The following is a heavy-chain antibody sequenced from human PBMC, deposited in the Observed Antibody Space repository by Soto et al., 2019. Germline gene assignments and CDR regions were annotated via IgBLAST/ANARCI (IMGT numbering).Heavy chain of an antibody. Sequence: QVQLQESGPGLVQPSETLSLTCTVSNFSISTYYWTWIRQPAGKGLEWIGRMSTSGGSNYNPSLKGRVTMSVDTSKIQVSLNLTSVTAADTAVYYCARENILLAASGKRDFDYWGQGTLVTVSS. CDR1: NFSISTYY. V-gene: IGHV4-4*07. CDR2: MSTSGGS. CDR3: ARENILLAASGKRDFDY. D-gene: IGHD6-13*01. J-gene: IGHJ4*02.